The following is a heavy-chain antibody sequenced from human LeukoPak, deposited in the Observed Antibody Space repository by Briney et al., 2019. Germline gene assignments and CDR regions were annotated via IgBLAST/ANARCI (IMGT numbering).Heavy chain of an antibody. D-gene: IGHD6-13*01. CDR1: GFTFSSYA. CDR2: ITSSGDST. V-gene: IGHV3-23*01. J-gene: IGHJ4*02. CDR3: ARGYSSTDY. Sequence: PGGSLRLSCAASGFTFSSYAMNWVRQAPGKGLEWVSGITSSGDSTYYADSVKGRFTISRDTSQNTLFLQMNSLRDEDTAFYYCARGYSSTDYWGQGTLVTVSS.